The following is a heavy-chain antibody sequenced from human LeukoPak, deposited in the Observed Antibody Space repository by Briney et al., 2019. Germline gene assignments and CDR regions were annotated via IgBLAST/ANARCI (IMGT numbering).Heavy chain of an antibody. CDR3: ARDFGGYCSSSNCYLGWLDY. Sequence: GGSLRLSCAASGFTFSSYTMNWVRQAPGKGLEWVSSIISSGSYKYYADSVKGRFTISRDNAKNSLYLQMNSLRAEDTAVYYCARDFGGYCSSSNCYLGWLDYWGQGTLVTVSS. J-gene: IGHJ4*02. CDR2: IISSGSYK. CDR1: GFTFSSYT. D-gene: IGHD2-2*01. V-gene: IGHV3-21*03.